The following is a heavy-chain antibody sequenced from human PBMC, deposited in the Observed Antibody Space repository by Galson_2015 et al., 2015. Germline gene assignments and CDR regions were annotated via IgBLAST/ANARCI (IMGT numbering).Heavy chain of an antibody. V-gene: IGHV4-61*08. CDR2: IYYSGST. J-gene: IGHJ4*02. Sequence: ETLSLTCTVSGGSISSGDYYWSWIRQPPGKGLEWIGYIYYSGSTNYNPSLKSRVTISVDTSKNQFSLKLSSVTAADTAVYYCARDVSPFYDSSGPGYFDYWGQGTLVTVSS. D-gene: IGHD3-22*01. CDR3: ARDVSPFYDSSGPGYFDY. CDR1: GGSISSGDYY.